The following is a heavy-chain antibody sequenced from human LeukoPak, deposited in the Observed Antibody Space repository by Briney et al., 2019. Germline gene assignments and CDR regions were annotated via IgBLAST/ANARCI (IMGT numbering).Heavy chain of an antibody. CDR3: TRDRGWLQAYSGY. CDR2: IRSKAYGGTT. V-gene: IGHV3-49*01. D-gene: IGHD5-24*01. Sequence: GGSLRLSCTASGFTFGDYAMSWFRQAPGKGLEWVGFIRSKAYGGTTEYAASVKGRFTISRGGSKSIAYLQMNSLKTEDTAVYYCTRDRGWLQAYSGYWGQGTLVTVSS. CDR1: GFTFGDYA. J-gene: IGHJ4*02.